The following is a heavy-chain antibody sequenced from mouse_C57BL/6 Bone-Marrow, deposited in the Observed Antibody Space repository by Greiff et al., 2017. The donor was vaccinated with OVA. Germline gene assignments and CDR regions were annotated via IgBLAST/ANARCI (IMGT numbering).Heavy chain of an antibody. CDR1: GYAFSSSW. CDR2: IYPGDGDT. CDR3: ARGDYYGSSYRFAY. V-gene: IGHV1-82*01. J-gene: IGHJ3*01. D-gene: IGHD1-1*01. Sequence: LVESGPELVKPGASVKISCKASGYAFSSSWMNWVKQRPGKGLEWIGRIYPGDGDTNYNGKFKGKATLTADKSSSTAYMQLSSLTSEDSAVYFCARGDYYGSSYRFAYWGQGTLVTVS.